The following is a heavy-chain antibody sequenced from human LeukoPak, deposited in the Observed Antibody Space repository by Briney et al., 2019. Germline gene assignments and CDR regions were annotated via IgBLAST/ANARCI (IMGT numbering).Heavy chain of an antibody. V-gene: IGHV3-23*01. D-gene: IGHD6-13*01. J-gene: IGHJ4*02. CDR3: AKRRGIAAAGNYFDY. CDR2: ISGDGGGT. CDR1: GFTFSNYA. Sequence: GGSLRLSCAASGFTFSNYAMNWVRQAPGKGLEWVSAISGDGGGTYYADSVKGRFTISRDNSKNTLYLQMNSLRAEDTAVYYCAKRRGIAAAGNYFDYWGQGTLVTVSS.